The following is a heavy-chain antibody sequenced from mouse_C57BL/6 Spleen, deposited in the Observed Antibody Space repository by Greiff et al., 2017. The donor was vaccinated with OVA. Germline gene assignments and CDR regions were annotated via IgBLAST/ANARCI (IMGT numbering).Heavy chain of an antibody. CDR1: GYSITSGYD. D-gene: IGHD2-5*01. Sequence: EVQLQESGPGMVKPSQSLSLTCTVTGYSITSGYDWHWIRHFPGNKLEWMGYISYSGSTNYNPSLKSRISITHDTSKNHFFLKLNSVTTEDTATYYCAREDSNYGYFDVWGTGTTVTVSS. CDR2: ISYSGST. J-gene: IGHJ1*03. CDR3: AREDSNYGYFDV. V-gene: IGHV3-1*01.